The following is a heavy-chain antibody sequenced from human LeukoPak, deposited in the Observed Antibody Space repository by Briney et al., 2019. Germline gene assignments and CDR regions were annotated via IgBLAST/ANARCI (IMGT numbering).Heavy chain of an antibody. D-gene: IGHD1-20*01. J-gene: IGHJ4*02. V-gene: IGHV4-4*09. CDR3: ARLIPGTTGLRKNYFDY. Sequence: SETLSLTCTVSGDSISSSYWNWIRQTPGKGLEWIGYISASGNTNYNPSLKSRIIISVDMSKNQFSLKLSSVTAADTAVYYCARLIPGTTGLRKNYFDYWGQGALVTVSS. CDR2: ISASGNT. CDR1: GDSISSSY.